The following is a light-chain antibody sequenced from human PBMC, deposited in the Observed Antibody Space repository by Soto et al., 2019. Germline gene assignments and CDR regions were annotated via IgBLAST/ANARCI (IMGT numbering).Light chain of an antibody. CDR2: AAS. CDR3: QQYVTAFRS. CDR1: QGISSY. J-gene: IGKJ1*01. Sequence: AIRMTQSPSSFSASTGDRVTITCRASQGISSYLAWYQQKPGEAPKLLIYAASTLQSGVPSRFSGSGSGTDFTLTISSLQPDDFATYYCQQYVTAFRSFGQGTKV. V-gene: IGKV1-8*01.